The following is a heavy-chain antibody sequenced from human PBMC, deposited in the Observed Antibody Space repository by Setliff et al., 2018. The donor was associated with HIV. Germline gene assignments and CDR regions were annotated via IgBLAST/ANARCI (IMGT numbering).Heavy chain of an antibody. J-gene: IGHJ3*02. CDR3: ARVSQDLLGAFDI. CDR2: IYYSGST. CDR1: GDSINSGDSY. D-gene: IGHD7-27*01. V-gene: IGHV4-31*03. Sequence: SETLSLTCTVSGDSINSGDSYWTWIRHHPGKGLEWIGYIYYSGSTNYNPSLKSRVIISVDSSKNQFFLKLTSVTAADTAMYYCARVSQDLLGAFDIWGQGTMVPSPQ.